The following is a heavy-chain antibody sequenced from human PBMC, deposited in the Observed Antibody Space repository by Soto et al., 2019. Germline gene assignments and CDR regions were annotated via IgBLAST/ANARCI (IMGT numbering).Heavy chain of an antibody. D-gene: IGHD6-13*01. J-gene: IGHJ5*02. CDR3: ASTYSTSWYWFDP. CDR2: IFSNDEE. Sequence: QVTVKESGPVLVKPTETLTLTCTVSGFSLSNAGLGVSWIRQPPGKALEWLAHIFSNDEESYSTSLKSRLTISKDTSKSQVVLTMTNMDPVDTATYYCASTYSTSWYWFDPWGQGTLVTVSS. CDR1: GFSLSNAGLG. V-gene: IGHV2-26*04.